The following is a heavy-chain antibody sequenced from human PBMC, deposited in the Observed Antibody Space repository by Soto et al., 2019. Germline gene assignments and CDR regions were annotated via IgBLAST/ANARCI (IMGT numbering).Heavy chain of an antibody. D-gene: IGHD3-22*01. CDR2: ISASGGSR. CDR1: GFTFNSYG. J-gene: IGHJ6*02. Sequence: GGSLRLSCAVSGFTFNSYGMSWVRQAPGKGLEWVSAISASGGSRYYADSVKGRFTISRDNSKNTLFLQMNSLSAEDTAVYYCARRYYSDGSGPYGMDVWGQGTTVTVSS. V-gene: IGHV3-23*01. CDR3: ARRYYSDGSGPYGMDV.